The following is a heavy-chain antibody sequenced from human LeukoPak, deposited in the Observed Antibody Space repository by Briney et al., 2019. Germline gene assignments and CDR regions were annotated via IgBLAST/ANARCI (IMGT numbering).Heavy chain of an antibody. D-gene: IGHD4-17*01. CDR2: IYWNDDK. CDR1: GGSISSYYW. Sequence: TLSLTCTVSGGSISSYYWSWIRQPPGKALEWLALIYWNDDKRYSPSLKSRLTITKDTSKNQVVLTMTNVDPVDTATYYCARETTVTHSFDYWGQGTLVTVSS. J-gene: IGHJ4*02. V-gene: IGHV2-5*01. CDR3: ARETTVTHSFDY.